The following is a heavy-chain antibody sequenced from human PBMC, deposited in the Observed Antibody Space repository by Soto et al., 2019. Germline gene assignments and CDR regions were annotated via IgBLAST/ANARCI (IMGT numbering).Heavy chain of an antibody. D-gene: IGHD6-13*01. CDR2: IIPIFGTA. Sequence: SVKFSCKASGGTFSSYAISWVRQAPGQGLEWMGGIIPIFGTANYAQKFQGRVTITADKSTSTAYMELSSLRSEDTAVYYCASAAAAGTFYYYGMDVWGQGTTVTVSS. CDR3: ASAAAAGTFYYYGMDV. J-gene: IGHJ6*02. CDR1: GGTFSSYA. V-gene: IGHV1-69*06.